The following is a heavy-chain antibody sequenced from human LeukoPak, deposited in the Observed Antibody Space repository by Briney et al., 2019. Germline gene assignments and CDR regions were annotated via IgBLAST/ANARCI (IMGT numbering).Heavy chain of an antibody. CDR2: IYYSGST. CDR1: GGSISSHY. CDR3: ARLPAYSSSWYRIYYGMDV. V-gene: IGHV4-59*08. Sequence: SETLSLTCTVSGGSISSHYWSWIRQPPGKGLEWIGYIYYSGSTNYNPSLKSRVTISVDTSKNQFSLKLSSVTAADTAVYYCARLPAYSSSWYRIYYGMDVWGQGTTVTVSS. J-gene: IGHJ6*02. D-gene: IGHD6-13*01.